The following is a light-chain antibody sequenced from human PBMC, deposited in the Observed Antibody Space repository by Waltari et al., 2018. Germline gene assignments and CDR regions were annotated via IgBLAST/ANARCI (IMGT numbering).Light chain of an antibody. CDR1: ALPKKY. CDR2: EDS. Sequence: SYELTQPPSVSVSPGQTARITCSGDALPKKYAYRYQQKSGQAPVLVNYEDSKRPSGIPERFSGSSSGTMATLTISGAQVEDEADYYCYSTDSSGNHVVFGGGTKLTVL. V-gene: IGLV3-10*01. CDR3: YSTDSSGNHVV. J-gene: IGLJ2*01.